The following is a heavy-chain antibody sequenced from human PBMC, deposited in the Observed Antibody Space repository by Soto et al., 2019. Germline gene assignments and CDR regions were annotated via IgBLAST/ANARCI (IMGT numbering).Heavy chain of an antibody. CDR2: IIPIFGTA. CDR3: ARVEQQLVRWFDP. CDR1: GYTFSDYY. J-gene: IGHJ5*02. Sequence: SVKVSCKASGYTFSDYYLHWVRQAPGQGLEWMGGIIPIFGTANYAQKFQGRVTITADESTSTAYMELSSLRSEDTAVYYCARVEQQLVRWFDPWGQGTLVTVSS. V-gene: IGHV1-69*13. D-gene: IGHD6-13*01.